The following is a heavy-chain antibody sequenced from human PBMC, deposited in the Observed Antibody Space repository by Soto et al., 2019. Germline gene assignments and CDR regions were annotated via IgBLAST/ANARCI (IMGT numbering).Heavy chain of an antibody. CDR1: GFIFSSFG. V-gene: IGHV3-33*01. CDR2: IWYDGSNT. D-gene: IGHD7-27*01. CDR3: VRDLLGSGGHFDY. J-gene: IGHJ4*02. Sequence: QVQLVESGGGVVQPGRSLRLSCAASGFIFSSFGMHWVRQAPGKGLEWVAHIWYDGSNTYYVDSVKGRFTISRDNSRNTVYLQMNSLRAEDAAVYHCVRDLLGSGGHFDYWGQGTLVTVSS.